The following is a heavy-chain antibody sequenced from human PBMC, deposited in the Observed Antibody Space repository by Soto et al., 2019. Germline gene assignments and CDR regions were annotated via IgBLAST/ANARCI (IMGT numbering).Heavy chain of an antibody. J-gene: IGHJ5*02. V-gene: IGHV1-18*01. CDR3: AREEYDFWNTRIGSWFDP. D-gene: IGHD3-3*01. CDR1: GYTFTSYG. Sequence: QVQLVQSGAEVKKPGASVKVSCKASGYTFTSYGISWVRQVPGQGLEWMGWISAYNGNTNYAQKLQGRVTMTTDTSTSTAYMELRSLRSDDTAVYYCAREEYDFWNTRIGSWFDPWGQGTLVTVSS. CDR2: ISAYNGNT.